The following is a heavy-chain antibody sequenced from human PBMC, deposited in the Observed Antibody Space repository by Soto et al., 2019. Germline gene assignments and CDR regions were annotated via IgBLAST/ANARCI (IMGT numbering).Heavy chain of an antibody. CDR2: INHSGST. D-gene: IGHD6-19*01. V-gene: IGHV4-34*01. CDR1: GGSFIGYY. Sequence: SETLSLTCAVYGGSFIGYYWSWSRQPPGKGLEWIGEINHSGSTNYNPSLKSRVTISVDTSKNQFSLKLSSVTAADTAVYYCARGGWTTGAFDIWGQGTMVTVSS. J-gene: IGHJ3*02. CDR3: ARGGWTTGAFDI.